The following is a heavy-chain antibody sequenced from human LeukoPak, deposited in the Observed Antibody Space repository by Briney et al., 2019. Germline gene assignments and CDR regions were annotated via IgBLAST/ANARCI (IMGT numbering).Heavy chain of an antibody. CDR3: ARDFLPGSVGSGSYFGY. J-gene: IGHJ4*02. D-gene: IGHD3-10*01. CDR1: GYTFTSYY. Sequence: GASVKVSCKASGYTFTSYYMHWVRQAPGQGLEWMGIINPSGGSTSYAQKFQGRVTMTRDMSTSTVYMELSSLRSEDTAVYYCARDFLPGSVGSGSYFGYWGQGTLVTVSS. CDR2: INPSGGST. V-gene: IGHV1-46*01.